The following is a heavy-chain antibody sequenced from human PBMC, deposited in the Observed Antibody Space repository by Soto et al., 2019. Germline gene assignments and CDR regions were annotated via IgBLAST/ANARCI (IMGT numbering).Heavy chain of an antibody. CDR3: ARGYPDYKAYGVSGNWLDP. D-gene: IGHD3-16*01. Sequence: LKISCEVSVYSFTSYWIVCVLQITEKVLECVVIVYPGESETRYSPSVQGQVTISADKSISTAYLQWSSLKAADTAMYYCARGYPDYKAYGVSGNWLDPWGKGPLVT. V-gene: IGHV5-51*01. CDR2: VYPGESET. J-gene: IGHJ5*02. CDR1: VYSFTSYW.